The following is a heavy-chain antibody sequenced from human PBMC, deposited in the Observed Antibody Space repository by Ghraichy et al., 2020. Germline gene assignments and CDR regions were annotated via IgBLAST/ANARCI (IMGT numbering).Heavy chain of an antibody. CDR1: GGSISSSSYY. J-gene: IGHJ5*02. CDR3: ARHTRYCSSTSCYRGWFDP. CDR2: IYYSGST. Sequence: SETLSLTCTVSGGSISSSSYYWGWIRQPPGKGLEWIGSIYYSGSTYYNPSLKSRVTISVDTSKNQFSLKLSSVTAADTAVYYCARHTRYCSSTSCYRGWFDPWGQGTLVTVSS. V-gene: IGHV4-39*01. D-gene: IGHD2-2*02.